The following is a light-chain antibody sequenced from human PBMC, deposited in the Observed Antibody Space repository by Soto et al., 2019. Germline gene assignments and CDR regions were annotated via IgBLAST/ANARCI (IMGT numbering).Light chain of an antibody. J-gene: IGKJ1*01. CDR3: QIYTGATWI. V-gene: IGKV1-27*01. CDR2: AAS. Sequence: DIQMTQSPSSLSASVGDRVTITCRASQGISTYLVWYQQKPGTVPKLLIFAASTLQSGVPSRFSGTGSGSDLNLAIRSVQPEDVATYYYQIYTGATWIFGQAEKVDIK. CDR1: QGISTY.